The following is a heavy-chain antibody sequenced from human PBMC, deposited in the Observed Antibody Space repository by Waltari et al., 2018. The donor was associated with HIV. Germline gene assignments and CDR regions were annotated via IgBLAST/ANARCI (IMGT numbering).Heavy chain of an antibody. J-gene: IGHJ6*02. V-gene: IGHV3-23*01. CDR2: ISGSGGST. D-gene: IGHD6-13*01. Sequence: EVQLLESGGGLVQPGGSLRLSCAASGFTFSSDAMSWVRQAPGKGLEWVSSISGSGGSTYYADSVKDRFTISRDNSKNTLYLQMNILRAEDTAVYYCAKGRGSTKQPTADYYYGMDVWGQGTTVTVSS. CDR3: AKGRGSTKQPTADYYYGMDV. CDR1: GFTFSSDA.